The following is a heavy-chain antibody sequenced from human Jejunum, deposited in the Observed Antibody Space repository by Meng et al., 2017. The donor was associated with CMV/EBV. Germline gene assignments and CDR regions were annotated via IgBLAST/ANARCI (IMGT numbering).Heavy chain of an antibody. CDR3: AGRPGVAVAGTYYYYYGMDV. V-gene: IGHV3-64*02. CDR2: ISNTGGDK. Sequence: YAIHWVRQAPGKGLEYVSGISNTGGDKYRIDSVKGRFTISRDNSKNTLYLQMGSLRTEDMAVYYCAGRPGVAVAGTYYYYYGMDVWGQGTTVTVSS. CDR1: YA. D-gene: IGHD6-19*01. J-gene: IGHJ6*02.